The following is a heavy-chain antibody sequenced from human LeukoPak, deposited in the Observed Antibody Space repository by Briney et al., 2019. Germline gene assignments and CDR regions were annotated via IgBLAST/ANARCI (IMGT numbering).Heavy chain of an antibody. CDR1: GGSISSYY. V-gene: IGHV4-59*01. CDR2: IYYSGCT. J-gene: IGHJ3*02. Sequence: SKTLSLTCTVSGGSISSYYWSWVRQPPGKGLEWIGYIYYSGCTNYNPSLKSRVTISVATSKNQFSLKLTSVTAADTAVYYCARDVDSSDAFDIWGQGTMDTVSS. CDR3: ARDVDSSDAFDI. D-gene: IGHD3-22*01.